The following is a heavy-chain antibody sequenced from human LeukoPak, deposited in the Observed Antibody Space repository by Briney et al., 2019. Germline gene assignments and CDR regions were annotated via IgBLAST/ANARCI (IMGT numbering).Heavy chain of an antibody. V-gene: IGHV4-59*01. D-gene: IGHD6-19*01. CDR2: IYYSGST. J-gene: IGHJ4*02. Sequence: SETLSLTCTVSGGSISSYYWSWIRQPPGHGLDWIGYIYYSGSTNYTPSLKSRVTISVDTSKNQFSLKLSSVTAADTAVYYCARVGSGLDYWGQGTLVTVSS. CDR1: GGSISSYY. CDR3: ARVGSGLDY.